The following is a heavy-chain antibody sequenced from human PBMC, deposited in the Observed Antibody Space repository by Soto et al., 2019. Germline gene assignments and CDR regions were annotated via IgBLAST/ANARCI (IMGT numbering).Heavy chain of an antibody. J-gene: IGHJ4*02. Sequence: PGGSLRLFCAASGFTLSGSSVHWVRQASGKGLEWVGRIRNKAKNYATAYAASVRGRFTISRDDSTNTAFLQMNSLKTEDTAVYYCTRLGDYGDNGGYWGQGTLVTVSS. CDR1: GFTLSGSS. CDR2: IRNKAKNYAT. D-gene: IGHD4-17*01. CDR3: TRLGDYGDNGGY. V-gene: IGHV3-73*01.